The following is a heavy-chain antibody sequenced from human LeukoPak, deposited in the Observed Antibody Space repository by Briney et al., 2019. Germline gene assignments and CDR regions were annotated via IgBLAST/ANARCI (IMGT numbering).Heavy chain of an antibody. J-gene: IGHJ4*02. CDR1: GFTFSSYS. CDR3: AKDIGGSYHRFDY. V-gene: IGHV3-23*01. CDR2: ISGSGGST. Sequence: PGASLRLSCAASGFTFSSYSMSWVRQAPGKGLEWVSAISGSGGSTYYADSVKGRFTISRDNSKNTLYLQMNSLRAEDTAVYYCAKDIGGSYHRFDYWGQGTLDTVSS. D-gene: IGHD1-26*01.